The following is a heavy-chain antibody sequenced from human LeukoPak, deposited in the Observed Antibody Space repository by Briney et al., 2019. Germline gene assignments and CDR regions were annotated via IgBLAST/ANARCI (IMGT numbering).Heavy chain of an antibody. J-gene: IGHJ6*03. D-gene: IGHD6-19*01. Sequence: SETLSLTCTVSGGSISSSSYYWSWIRQPPGKGLEWIGYIYYSGSTNYNPSLKSRVTISVDASKNQFSLKLSSVTAADTAVYFCARGGGSGTYYYYMDVWGKGTTVTISS. CDR3: ARGGGSGTYYYYMDV. CDR1: GGSISSSSYY. CDR2: IYYSGST. V-gene: IGHV4-61*01.